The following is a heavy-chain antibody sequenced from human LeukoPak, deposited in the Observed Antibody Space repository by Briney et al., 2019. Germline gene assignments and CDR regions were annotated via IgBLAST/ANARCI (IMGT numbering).Heavy chain of an antibody. Sequence: GGSLRLSCAAPGFTFSSYATSWVRQAPGKGLEWVSAISGSGGSTYYADSVKGRFTISRDNSKNTLHLQMNSLRAEDTAVYYCAKEPASGSCFDYWGQGTLVTVSS. CDR1: GFTFSSYA. D-gene: IGHD1-26*01. V-gene: IGHV3-23*01. CDR3: AKEPASGSCFDY. J-gene: IGHJ4*02. CDR2: ISGSGGST.